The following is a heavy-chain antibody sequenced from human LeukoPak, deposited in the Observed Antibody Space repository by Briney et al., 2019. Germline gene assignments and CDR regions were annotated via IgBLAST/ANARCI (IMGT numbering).Heavy chain of an antibody. D-gene: IGHD2-15*01. J-gene: IGHJ6*02. CDR2: INHSGST. V-gene: IGHV4-34*01. CDR3: ARGGHGYHYYYGMDV. Sequence: SETLSLTCAVYGGSFSGYYWSWIRQPPGKGLEWIGEINHSGSTNYNPSLKSRVTISVDTSKNQFSLKLSSVTAADTAVYYCARGGHGYHYYYGMDVWGQGTTVTVPS. CDR1: GGSFSGYY.